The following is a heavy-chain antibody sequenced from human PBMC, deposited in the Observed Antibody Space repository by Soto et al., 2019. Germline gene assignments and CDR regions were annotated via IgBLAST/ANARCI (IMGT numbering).Heavy chain of an antibody. Sequence: ASVKVSCKASGGTFSSYTISWVRQAPGQGLEWMGRIIPILGIANYAQKFQGRVTITADKSTSTAYMELSSLRSEDTAVYYCARGPRWQQLVSGYYYGMDVWGQGTTVTVSS. CDR2: IIPILGIA. CDR3: ARGPRWQQLVSGYYYGMDV. D-gene: IGHD6-13*01. CDR1: GGTFSSYT. V-gene: IGHV1-69*02. J-gene: IGHJ6*02.